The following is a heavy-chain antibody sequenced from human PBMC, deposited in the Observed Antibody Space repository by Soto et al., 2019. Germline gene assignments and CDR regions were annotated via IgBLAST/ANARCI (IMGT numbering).Heavy chain of an antibody. D-gene: IGHD3-16*01. V-gene: IGHV4-59*11. J-gene: IGHJ4*02. CDR3: ARADPDASLGF. CDR2: ISYSGSS. CDR1: GGSMSSHY. Sequence: QSLTCTVSGGSMSSHYWTWLRQPPGKGLEWIGYISYSGSSYYNPSLKSRVTISADTSRNQFSLRLTSVIAADTAVYFCARADPDASLGFWGPGTLVTVSS.